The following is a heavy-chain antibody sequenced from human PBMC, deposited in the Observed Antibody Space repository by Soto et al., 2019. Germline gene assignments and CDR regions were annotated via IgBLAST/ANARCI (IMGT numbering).Heavy chain of an antibody. V-gene: IGHV7-4-1*01. Sequence: QVQLVQSGSELKKPGASVKVSCKASGYTFTSYAMNWVRQAPGQGLEWMGWINTNSGNPTYAQGFTVRFFFSLDTCVSAAYLQICSLKAEDTAVDYCPRDAMDTCFEPLCQGTLVTVSS. CDR1: GYTFTSYA. J-gene: IGHJ5*02. CDR3: PRDAMDTCFEP. CDR2: INTNSGNP. D-gene: IGHD2-8*01.